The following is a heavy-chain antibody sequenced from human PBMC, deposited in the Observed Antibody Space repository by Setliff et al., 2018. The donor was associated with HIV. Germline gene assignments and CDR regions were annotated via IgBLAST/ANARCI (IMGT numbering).Heavy chain of an antibody. J-gene: IGHJ5*02. V-gene: IGHV1-18*01. Sequence: ASVKVSCKASGYTFTNYAISWIRLAPGQGLEWLGWISGYKGNTNYAQKLQGRVTMTTETSTSTAYMELRSLRSDDTAVYYCARGRISVEAAPLGWFDPWGQGTLVTVSS. CDR1: GYTFTNYA. D-gene: IGHD6-6*01. CDR2: ISGYKGNT. CDR3: ARGRISVEAAPLGWFDP.